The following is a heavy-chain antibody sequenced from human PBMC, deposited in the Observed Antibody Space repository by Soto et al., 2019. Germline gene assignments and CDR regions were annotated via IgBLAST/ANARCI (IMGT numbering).Heavy chain of an antibody. CDR2: ISGYNGDT. Sequence: ASVKVSCKASGYTFTRYGISWVRQAPGQGLEWMGWISGYNGDTNYAQKFQDRVSMTIDTSTGTAYMELRSLTSDDTAVYYCARDDSGFSGSHYIDYFNYWG. CDR3: ARDDSGFSGSHYIDYFNY. D-gene: IGHD1-26*01. CDR1: GYTFTRYG. V-gene: IGHV1-18*01. J-gene: IGHJ4*01.